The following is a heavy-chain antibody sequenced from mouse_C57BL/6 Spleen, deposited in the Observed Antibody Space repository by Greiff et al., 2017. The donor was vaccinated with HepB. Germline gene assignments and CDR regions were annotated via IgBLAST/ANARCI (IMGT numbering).Heavy chain of an antibody. J-gene: IGHJ4*01. D-gene: IGHD2-1*01. CDR3: ARYGNPSYAMDY. Sequence: EVQLVESVAELVRPGASVKLSCTASGFNIKTTYMHWVKQRPEQGLEWIGRIDPANGNTKYAPKFQGKATITADTSSNTAYLQLSSLTSEDTAIYYCARYGNPSYAMDYWGQGTSVTVSS. V-gene: IGHV14-3*01. CDR2: IDPANGNT. CDR1: GFNIKTTY.